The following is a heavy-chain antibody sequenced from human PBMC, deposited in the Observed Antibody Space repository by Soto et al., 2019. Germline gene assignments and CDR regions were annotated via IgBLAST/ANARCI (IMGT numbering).Heavy chain of an antibody. CDR3: ARSETDYSTFDY. CDR1: GYTFTRNA. D-gene: IGHD3-9*01. J-gene: IGHJ4*02. Sequence: ASVKVSCKASGYTFTRNAIHWVRQAPGQRLEWIGRIDAGNGNTKYSQRFQGRVTITRDTSASAAYMELSTLGSEDTSIYYCARSETDYSTFDYWGQGTLVTVSS. CDR2: IDAGNGNT. V-gene: IGHV1-3*01.